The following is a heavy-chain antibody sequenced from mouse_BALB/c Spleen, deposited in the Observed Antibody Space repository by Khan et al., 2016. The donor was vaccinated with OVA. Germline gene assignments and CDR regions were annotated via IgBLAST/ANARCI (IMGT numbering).Heavy chain of an antibody. CDR2: ISSGSSTI. Sequence: EVELVESGGGLVQPGGSRKLSCVASGFTLSSFGMHWVRQAPMKGLEWVAYISSGSSTIYYVDTVKSRFTISRDNPTNTLFLQMTSLRSEDTAMYYCARSGGNFHWYFDVWGAGTSVTVSS. V-gene: IGHV5-17*02. CDR3: ARSGGNFHWYFDV. D-gene: IGHD2-1*01. CDR1: GFTLSSFG. J-gene: IGHJ1*01.